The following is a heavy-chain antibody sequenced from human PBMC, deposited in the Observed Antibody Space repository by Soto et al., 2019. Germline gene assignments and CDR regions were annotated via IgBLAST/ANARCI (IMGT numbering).Heavy chain of an antibody. CDR3: ARYKFWIGQADY. V-gene: IGHV4-59*01. Sequence: QVQLQESGPGLVKPSETLSLTCTVSGGSISGYYWGWIRQSPGKGLEWIGYIYYSGNTHNNPSLKSRVTISVDTSKNHFSLLLSSVTAADPAVYHCARYKFWIGQADYWGQGTLVTVSS. J-gene: IGHJ4*02. CDR1: GGSISGYY. CDR2: IYYSGNT. D-gene: IGHD3-3*01.